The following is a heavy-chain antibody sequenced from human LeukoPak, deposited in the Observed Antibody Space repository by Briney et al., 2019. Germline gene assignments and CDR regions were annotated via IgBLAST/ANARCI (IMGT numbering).Heavy chain of an antibody. CDR1: GFTFDDYA. CDR3: AKGRGSGYYYRYFDY. J-gene: IGHJ4*02. Sequence: QTGGSLRLSCAASGFTFDDYAMHWVRQAPGKGLEWVSLISGDGGSTYYADSVRGRFTISRDSSKNSLYLQMNSLTTEDTALYYCAKGRGSGYYYRYFDYWGQGTLVTVSS. CDR2: ISGDGGST. D-gene: IGHD3-22*01. V-gene: IGHV3-43*02.